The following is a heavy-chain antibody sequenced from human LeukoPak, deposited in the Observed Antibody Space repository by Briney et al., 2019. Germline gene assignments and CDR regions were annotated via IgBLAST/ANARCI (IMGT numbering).Heavy chain of an antibody. CDR3: ARARINWFDP. J-gene: IGHJ5*02. D-gene: IGHD1-14*01. CDR2: IYNNGST. V-gene: IGHV4-59*01. Sequence: PSETLSLTCAVYGGSFSGYYWSWIRQPPGKGLEWIGYIYNNGSTNYNPSLKSRVTISVDTSKNQFSLKLSSVTAADTALYYCARARINWFDPWGQGTLVTVSS. CDR1: GGSFSGYY.